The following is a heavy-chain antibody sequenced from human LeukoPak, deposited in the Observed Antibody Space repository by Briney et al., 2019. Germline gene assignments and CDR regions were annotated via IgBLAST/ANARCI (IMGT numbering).Heavy chain of an antibody. CDR1: GFTFSSYW. CDR2: IKSDGST. Sequence: GGSLRLSCVASGFTFSSYWMHWLRQAPGKGLAWVSRIKSDGSTNYADSVKGRFTISRDNAKNTVSLQMNSLRAEDTGVYFCARAPSEIGGYYPEYFRHWGQGALVTVSS. CDR3: ARAPSEIGGYYPEYFRH. D-gene: IGHD3-22*01. V-gene: IGHV3-74*01. J-gene: IGHJ1*01.